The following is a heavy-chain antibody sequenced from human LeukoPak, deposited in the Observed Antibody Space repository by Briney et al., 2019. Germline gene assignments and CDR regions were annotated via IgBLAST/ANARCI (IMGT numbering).Heavy chain of an antibody. CDR3: ARFPGSGSYFVDYYYGMDV. D-gene: IGHD3-10*01. CDR1: GFTFSSFG. J-gene: IGHJ6*02. CDR2: IWYDGSNK. V-gene: IGHV3-33*01. Sequence: ARSMRLSCAVSGFTFSSFGMHWVRQAPGKGLEWEAVIWYDGSNKYYADSVKGRFTISRDNSKNTLYLQMNSLRAEETAVYYCARFPGSGSYFVDYYYGMDVWGQGTTVTVSS.